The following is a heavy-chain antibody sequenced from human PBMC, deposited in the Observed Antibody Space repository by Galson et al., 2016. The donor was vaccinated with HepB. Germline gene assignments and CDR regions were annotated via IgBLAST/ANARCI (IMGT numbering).Heavy chain of an antibody. CDR3: ARDPTAVAGRGWFDP. Sequence: SLRLSCAASGFTFSSYWMHWVRQAPGKGLVWVSRISSDGSITSYADSVKGRFTMSRDNAKSTLYVEMNSLRAEDTAVYFCARDPTAVAGRGWFDPWGQGTLVTVSS. V-gene: IGHV3-74*01. CDR2: ISSDGSIT. D-gene: IGHD6-19*01. CDR1: GFTFSSYW. J-gene: IGHJ5*02.